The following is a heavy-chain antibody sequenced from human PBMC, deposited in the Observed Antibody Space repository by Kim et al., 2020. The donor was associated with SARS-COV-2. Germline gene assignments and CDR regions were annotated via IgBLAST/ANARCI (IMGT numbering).Heavy chain of an antibody. D-gene: IGHD2-21*01. Sequence: YAASGKDRFTISRDNAKNSLYLQINSMRAEDTAVYYCARDKMGCGRLFDYWGQGTLVTVSS. V-gene: IGHV3-48*03. J-gene: IGHJ4*02. CDR3: ARDKMGCGRLFDY.